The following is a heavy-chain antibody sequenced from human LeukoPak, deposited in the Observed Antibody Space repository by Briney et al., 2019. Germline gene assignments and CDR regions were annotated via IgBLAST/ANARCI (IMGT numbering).Heavy chain of an antibody. CDR3: VRRFAANPRYAFDM. CDR1: GGSISTYY. V-gene: IGHV4-59*08. J-gene: IGHJ3*02. CDR2: IYYTGST. Sequence: SETLSLTCTVSGGSISTYYWTWIRQPPGKELEWIGYIYYTGSTNYNPSLNSRVSMSVGTPKNQFSLKLNSVTAADTAVYYCVRRFAANPRYAFDMWGQGTMVTVPS. D-gene: IGHD6-25*01.